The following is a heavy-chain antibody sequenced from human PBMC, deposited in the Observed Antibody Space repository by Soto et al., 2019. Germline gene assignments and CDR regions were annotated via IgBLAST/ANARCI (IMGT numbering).Heavy chain of an antibody. D-gene: IGHD6-25*01. Sequence: PSQTLSLTCAISGDSVSSNSSAWNCISQSPSRGLEWLGRTYYRSKWYNDYAVSVKSRITINPDTSKNQFSLQLNSVTPEDTAVYYCARGGAAEPFDYWGQGTLVTVSS. CDR1: GDSVSSNSSA. CDR2: TYYRSKWYN. CDR3: ARGGAAEPFDY. J-gene: IGHJ4*02. V-gene: IGHV6-1*01.